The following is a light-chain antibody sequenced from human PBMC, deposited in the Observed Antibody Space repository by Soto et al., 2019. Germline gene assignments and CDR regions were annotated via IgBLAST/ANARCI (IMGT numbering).Light chain of an antibody. V-gene: IGKV3-15*01. Sequence: EMVMTQSPATLSASPGDTVTLSCRASQRIGSNLAWYQQKPGQAPRLLIYGASTRATGVPARFSGSGSETEFTLTISSLQSEDFALYHCQQWIRWTFGQGTRLELK. J-gene: IGKJ1*01. CDR3: QQWIRWT. CDR2: GAS. CDR1: QRIGSN.